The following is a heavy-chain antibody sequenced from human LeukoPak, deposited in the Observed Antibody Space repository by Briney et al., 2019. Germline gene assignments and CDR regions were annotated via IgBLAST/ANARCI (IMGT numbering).Heavy chain of an antibody. CDR1: GFTFSSCG. J-gene: IGHJ5*02. D-gene: IGHD6-13*01. Sequence: PGGSLRLSCAASGFTFSSCGMHWVRQAPGKGLEWVAFIRYDGSNKYYADSVKGRFTISRDNAKNTLYLQMNSLRAEDTAVYYCARVRAAAGRRRGYWFDPWGQGTLVTVSS. CDR2: IRYDGSNK. V-gene: IGHV3-30*02. CDR3: ARVRAAAGRRRGYWFDP.